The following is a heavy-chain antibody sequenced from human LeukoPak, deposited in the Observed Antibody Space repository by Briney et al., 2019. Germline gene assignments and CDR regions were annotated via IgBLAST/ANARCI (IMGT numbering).Heavy chain of an antibody. D-gene: IGHD2-21*02. CDR3: ARSRNCGGDCYQHLNFDY. CDR1: GGSFSGYY. Sequence: PSETLSLTCAVYGGSFSGYYWSWIRQPPGKGLEWIGEINHSGSTNYNPSLKSRVTISVDTSKNQFSLKLSSVTAADTAVYYCARSRNCGGDCYQHLNFDYWGQGTLVTVSS. J-gene: IGHJ4*02. V-gene: IGHV4-34*01. CDR2: INHSGST.